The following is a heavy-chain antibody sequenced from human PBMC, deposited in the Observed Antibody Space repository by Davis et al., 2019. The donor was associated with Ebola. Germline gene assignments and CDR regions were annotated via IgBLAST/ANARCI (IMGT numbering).Heavy chain of an antibody. CDR2: VHYTGAT. D-gene: IGHD3-10*01. CDR3: ARLGSYGQYHYFDS. V-gene: IGHV4-59*08. CDR1: GASISAYY. Sequence: SETLSLTCTVSGASISAYYWSWIRQPPGKGLEWIGYVHYTGATHYNASLKSRVTISVDTSNNQFSLILSSLTAADTAVYYCARLGSYGQYHYFDSWGQGTLVTVSS. J-gene: IGHJ4*02.